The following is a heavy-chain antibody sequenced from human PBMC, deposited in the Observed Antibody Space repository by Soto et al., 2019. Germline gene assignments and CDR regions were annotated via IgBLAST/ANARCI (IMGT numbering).Heavy chain of an antibody. V-gene: IGHV3-30-3*01. J-gene: IGHJ5*02. D-gene: IGHD6-13*01. Sequence: QVQLVESGGDVVQPGRSLRLSCTASGFTFSTYTMHWVRQSPGKGLEWLAFISDDGDNRYYAESVRGRFTISRDKSKNTLYLQMDSLRPEDTAVYYCARDGPIAAAGNNWFDPWGQGTLVTVSS. CDR2: ISDDGDNR. CDR3: ARDGPIAAAGNNWFDP. CDR1: GFTFSTYT.